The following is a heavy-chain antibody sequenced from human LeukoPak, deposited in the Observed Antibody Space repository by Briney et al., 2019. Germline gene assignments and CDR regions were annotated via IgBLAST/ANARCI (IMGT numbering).Heavy chain of an antibody. V-gene: IGHV3-48*01. CDR2: ISCGSSTI. J-gene: IGHJ4*02. CDR1: GFTFSNYN. CDR3: ATSGILWLFDY. D-gene: IGHD5-12*01. Sequence: GGALRLSCAASGFTFSNYNMNWVRQAPGKGLEWVSYISCGSSTIYYADSVKGRFTISRDNAKNSVYLQMYTLRADGTSLYDCATSGILWLFDYWGQGTLVTVSS.